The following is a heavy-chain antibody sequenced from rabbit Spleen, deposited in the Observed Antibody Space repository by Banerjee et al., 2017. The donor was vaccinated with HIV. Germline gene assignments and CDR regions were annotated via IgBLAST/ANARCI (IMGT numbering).Heavy chain of an antibody. Sequence: QEQLVESGGGLVKPEGSLKLSCIASGFSFSNKAVMCWVRQAPGKGLEWIACIEGGSSGFTYFASWAKGRFTISKTSSTTVTLQMTSLTAADTATYFCARDTSSSFSSYGMDLWGQGTLVTVS. J-gene: IGHJ6*01. CDR3: ARDTSSSFSSYGMDL. D-gene: IGHD1-1*01. CDR1: GFSFSNKAV. V-gene: IGHV1S45*01. CDR2: IEGGSSGFT.